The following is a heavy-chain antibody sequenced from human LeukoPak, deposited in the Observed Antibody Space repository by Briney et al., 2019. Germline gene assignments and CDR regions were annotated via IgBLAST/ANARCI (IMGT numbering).Heavy chain of an antibody. Sequence: GGSLRLSCAASGFPFKPYAMSWVRQAPGKGLEWISYISSGVTTEYYADSVKGRFTISRDDAKNSLYLQMDSLRAEDTAVYYCARFNLGWLDPWGQGALVTVSS. J-gene: IGHJ5*02. CDR2: ISSGVTTE. CDR3: ARFNLGWLDP. V-gene: IGHV3-48*01. D-gene: IGHD1-20*01. CDR1: GFPFKPYA.